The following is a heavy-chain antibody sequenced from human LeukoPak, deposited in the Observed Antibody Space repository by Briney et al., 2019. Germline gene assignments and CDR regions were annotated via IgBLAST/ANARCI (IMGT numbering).Heavy chain of an antibody. CDR2: MSYDGSNKYYGNNE. D-gene: IGHD5-18*01. V-gene: IGHV3-30*18. CDR1: GFTFSSYA. Sequence: GGSLRLSCAASGFTFSSYALHWVRQAPGKGLEWVALMSYDGSNKYYGNNEYYADSVKGRFTISRDNSKNTLYLQMNTLRVEDTAVYYCAKADSETTMALDYWGQGTLVTVSS. J-gene: IGHJ4*02. CDR3: AKADSETTMALDY.